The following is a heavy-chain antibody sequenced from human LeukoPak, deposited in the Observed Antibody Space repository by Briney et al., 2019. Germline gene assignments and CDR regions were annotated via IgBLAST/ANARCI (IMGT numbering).Heavy chain of an antibody. J-gene: IGHJ4*02. CDR2: IHYSGSSGST. CDR1: GGSVTSYY. CDR3: ARVSDLAAAGTYDY. D-gene: IGHD6-13*01. Sequence: SETLSLTCTVSGGSVTSYYWSWIRQPPGKGLEWIGNIHYSGSSGSTNYNPSLKSRVTTSVDTSTNQLSLRLSSVTAADTAVHYCARVSDLAAAGTYDYWGQGTLVTVSS. V-gene: IGHV4-59*02.